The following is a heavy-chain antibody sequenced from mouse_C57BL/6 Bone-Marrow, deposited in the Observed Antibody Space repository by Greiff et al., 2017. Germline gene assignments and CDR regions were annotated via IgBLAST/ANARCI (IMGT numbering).Heavy chain of an antibody. J-gene: IGHJ4*01. CDR2: IDSSDSET. CDR1: GYTFTSYW. CDR3: ARGRYGNYDAMDD. Sequence: QVQLQQPGAELVRPGSSVKLSCKASGYTFTSYWMHWVKQRPIQGLEWIGNIDSSDSETHYLQNFKDKATLTVDKSSRIVYMQLSSLKSEDSAVYYCARGRYGNYDAMDDWGTGTSVTVSS. V-gene: IGHV1-52*01. D-gene: IGHD2-1*01.